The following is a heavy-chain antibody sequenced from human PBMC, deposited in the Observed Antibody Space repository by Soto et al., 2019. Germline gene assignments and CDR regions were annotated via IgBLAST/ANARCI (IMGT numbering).Heavy chain of an antibody. J-gene: IGHJ6*02. CDR2: INHSGST. CDR1: GGSFSVYY. D-gene: IGHD1-26*01. CDR3: ARGRGGATRYYYYGMDV. Sequence: KPSETLSLTCAVYGGSFSVYYWSWIRQPPGKGLEWIGEINHSGSTNYNPSLKSRVTISVDTSKNQFSLKLSSVTAADTAVYYCARGRGGATRYYYYGMDVWGQGTTVTVSS. V-gene: IGHV4-34*01.